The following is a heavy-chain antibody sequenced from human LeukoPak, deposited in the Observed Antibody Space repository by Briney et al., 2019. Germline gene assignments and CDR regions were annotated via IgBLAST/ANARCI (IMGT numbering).Heavy chain of an antibody. V-gene: IGHV3-30*18. CDR1: GFTFSSYG. D-gene: IGHD6-13*01. CDR3: AKGLYSSSWYGIDY. Sequence: GRSLRLFCAASGFTFSSYGMHWVRQAPGKGLEWVAVISYDGSNKYYADSVKGRFTISRDNSKNTLYLQMNSLRAEDTAVYYCAKGLYSSSWYGIDYWGQGTLVTVSS. J-gene: IGHJ4*02. CDR2: ISYDGSNK.